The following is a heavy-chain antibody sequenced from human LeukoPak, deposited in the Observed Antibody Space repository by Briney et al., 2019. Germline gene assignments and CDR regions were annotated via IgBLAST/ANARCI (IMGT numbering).Heavy chain of an antibody. V-gene: IGHV3-21*01. CDR1: GFTFSSYS. J-gene: IGHJ1*01. CDR2: ISSSSSYI. CDR3: ASSTAAGTVYFQH. D-gene: IGHD6-13*01. Sequence: GGSLRLSCAASGFTFSSYSMNWVRQAPGKGLEWVSSISSSSSYIYYADSVKGRFTISRDNAKNSLYLQMNSLRAEDTAVYYCASSTAAGTVYFQHWGQGTLVTVSS.